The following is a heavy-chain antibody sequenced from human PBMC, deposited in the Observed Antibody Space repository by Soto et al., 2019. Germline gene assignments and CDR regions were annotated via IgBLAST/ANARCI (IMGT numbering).Heavy chain of an antibody. V-gene: IGHV3-30-3*01. CDR2: ISYDGNNK. CDR1: GFTFSSYA. CDR3: ARAECDGGSCYTLVGLRYGMDV. J-gene: IGHJ6*02. Sequence: QVQLVESGGGVVQPGRSLRLSCAASGFTFSSYAMYWVRQAPGKGLEWVAVISYDGNNKYYADSVQGRFTISRDNSKXPXXXQXXSLRDEDTAVYYCARAECDGGSCYTLVGLRYGMDVWGQGTPVTVSS. D-gene: IGHD2-15*01.